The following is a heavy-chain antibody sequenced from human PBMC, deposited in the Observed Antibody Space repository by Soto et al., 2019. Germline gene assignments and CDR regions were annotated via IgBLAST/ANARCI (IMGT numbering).Heavy chain of an antibody. CDR3: ARDGCSGGSCRQDAFDI. J-gene: IGHJ3*02. Sequence: ESGGGLVQPGGSLRLSCAASGFTVSSNYMSWVRQAPGKGLEWVSVIYSGGSTYYADSVKGRFTISRDNSKNTLYLQMNSLRAEDTAVYYCARDGCSGGSCRQDAFDIWGQGTMVTVSS. D-gene: IGHD2-15*01. CDR2: IYSGGST. V-gene: IGHV3-66*01. CDR1: GFTVSSNY.